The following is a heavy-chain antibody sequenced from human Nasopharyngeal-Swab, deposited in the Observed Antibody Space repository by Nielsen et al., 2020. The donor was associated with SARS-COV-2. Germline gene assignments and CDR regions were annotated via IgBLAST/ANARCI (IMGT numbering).Heavy chain of an antibody. V-gene: IGHV3-74*01. CDR3: ARDRYSTTNWFDP. CDR1: GFTFSSYW. D-gene: IGHD1-26*01. CDR2: MNSDETST. J-gene: IGHJ5*02. Sequence: GGSLRLSCAASGFTFSSYWMHWVRQAPGKGLVWVSRMNSDETSTSYADSVRGRFTISRDNAKNTLYLQMNSLRAEDTAVYYCARDRYSTTNWFDPWGQGTLVTVSS.